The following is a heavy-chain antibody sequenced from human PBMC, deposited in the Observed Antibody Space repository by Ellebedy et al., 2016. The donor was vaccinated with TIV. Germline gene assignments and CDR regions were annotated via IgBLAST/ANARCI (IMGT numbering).Heavy chain of an antibody. CDR3: ARDFGERTLDS. CDR2: IWYDGSNK. J-gene: IGHJ4*02. Sequence: GGSLRLXCAASGFTFSSYGMHWVRQAPGKGLEWVAVIWYDGSNKYYADSVKGRFTISRDNSKNTLYLQMNSLRAEDTAVYYCARDFGERTLDSWGQGTLVTVSS. D-gene: IGHD3-10*01. V-gene: IGHV3-33*01. CDR1: GFTFSSYG.